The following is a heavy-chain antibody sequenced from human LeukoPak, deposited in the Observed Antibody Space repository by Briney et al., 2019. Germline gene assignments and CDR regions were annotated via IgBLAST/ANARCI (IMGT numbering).Heavy chain of an antibody. CDR2: IYHSGST. CDR3: ARFRNYYDSSGYVD. CDR1: GGSISSGGYS. V-gene: IGHV4-30-2*01. D-gene: IGHD3-22*01. J-gene: IGHJ4*02. Sequence: PSQTLSLTCAVSGGSISSGGYSWSWIRQPPGKGLEWIGYIYHSGSTYYNPSLKSRVTISVDRSKNQFSLKLSSVTAADTAVYYCARFRNYYDSSGYVDWGQGTLVTVSS.